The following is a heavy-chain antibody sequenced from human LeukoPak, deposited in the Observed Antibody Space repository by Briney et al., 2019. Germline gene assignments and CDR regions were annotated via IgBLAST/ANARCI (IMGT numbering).Heavy chain of an antibody. V-gene: IGHV3-15*07. J-gene: IGHJ4*02. CDR3: TTGNWGPY. CDR1: GFTFSDHY. D-gene: IGHD7-27*01. Sequence: PGGSLRLSCTVSGFTFSDHYMEWVRQAPGKGLEWVGRIKRKTDAGTTDYAAPVKGRFTISRDDSKNTLYLQMNSLKTEDTAVYYCTTGNWGPYWGQGTLVTVSS. CDR2: IKRKTDAGTT.